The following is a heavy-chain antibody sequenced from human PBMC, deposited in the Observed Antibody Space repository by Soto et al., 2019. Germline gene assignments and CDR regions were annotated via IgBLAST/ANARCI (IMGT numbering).Heavy chain of an antibody. Sequence: GGSLRLSCAASGFTVGNNYMSWVRQAPGKGLEWVSLIYSTGTTKYADSVKGRFTVSRDNAKNTLYLQMNSLRAEDRAVYYCAKDGRGSGSHYNSFGYWGQGTLVTV. CDR1: GFTVGNNY. J-gene: IGHJ4*02. CDR3: AKDGRGSGSHYNSFGY. D-gene: IGHD3-10*01. V-gene: IGHV3-53*01. CDR2: IYSTGTT.